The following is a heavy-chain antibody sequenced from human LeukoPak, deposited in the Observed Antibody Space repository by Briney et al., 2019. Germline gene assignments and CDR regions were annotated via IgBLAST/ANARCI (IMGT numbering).Heavy chain of an antibody. CDR2: MYYSGST. J-gene: IGHJ3*02. V-gene: IGHV4-61*08. CDR3: TRSTNLEAFDI. D-gene: IGHD2-8*01. CDR1: GVSVSSGGYY. Sequence: SETLSLTCTVSGVSVSSGGYYWSWIRQPPGKGLEWIGYMYYSGSTNYNPSLKSRVTISVDTSKNQCSLELTSVTTADTAVYYCTRSTNLEAFDIWGQGTMVTVSS.